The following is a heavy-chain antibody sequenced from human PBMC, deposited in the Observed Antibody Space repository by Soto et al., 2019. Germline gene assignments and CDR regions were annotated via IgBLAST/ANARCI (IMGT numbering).Heavy chain of an antibody. CDR2: IWYDASNI. J-gene: IGHJ3*02. CDR3: ASLIDSFDI. Sequence: GGSLRLSCAASGFTFSTYVMHWVRQAPGKGLEWVAAIWYDASNIYYADSVKGRLTISRDKSKNTLYLQINSLRVEDTAVYYCASLIDSFDIWGQGTMVTVSS. CDR1: GFTFSTYV. V-gene: IGHV3-33*01.